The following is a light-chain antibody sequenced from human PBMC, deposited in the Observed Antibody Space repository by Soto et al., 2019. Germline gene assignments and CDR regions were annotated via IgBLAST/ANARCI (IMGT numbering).Light chain of an antibody. Sequence: QSALTQPASVSGSPGQSITISCTGTSSDVGNYNYVSWYQQHPGKAPKLMIYDVSIRPSGVSNRFSGSKSGDTASLTISGLQAEDEADYYCSSYTSSSTSHYVFGTGTKVTVL. J-gene: IGLJ1*01. V-gene: IGLV2-14*01. CDR2: DVS. CDR3: SSYTSSSTSHYV. CDR1: SSDVGNYNY.